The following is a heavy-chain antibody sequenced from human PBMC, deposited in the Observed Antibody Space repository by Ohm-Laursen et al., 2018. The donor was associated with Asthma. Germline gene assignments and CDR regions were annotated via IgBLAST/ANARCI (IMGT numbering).Heavy chain of an antibody. CDR3: ARAAERWLQYPDYYYGMDV. J-gene: IGHJ6*02. V-gene: IGHV3-48*01. CDR1: GFTFSSYS. Sequence: SLRLSCAASGFTFSSYSMNWVRQAPGKGLEWVSYISSSSSTIYYADSVKGRFTISRDNAKNSLYLQMNSLRAEDTAVYYCARAAERWLQYPDYYYGMDVWGQGTTVTVSS. CDR2: ISSSSSTI. D-gene: IGHD5-24*01.